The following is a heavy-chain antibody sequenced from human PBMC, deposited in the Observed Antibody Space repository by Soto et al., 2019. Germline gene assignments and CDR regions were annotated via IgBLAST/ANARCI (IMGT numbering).Heavy chain of an antibody. J-gene: IGHJ6*02. CDR2: IFPGGSDN. CDR1: GFSLNTDW. D-gene: IGHD3-3*01. CDR3: ARHRPPCSGTGYYYEMGD. Sequence: GESLKISCKASGFSLNTDWIAWVRQMAGKGLGGMGAIFPGGSDNKYLTSLEGEVTISADRSTSTAFVQWRSMSDSTRAIYFCARHRPPCSGTGYYYEMGDWVPGTTAAVSS. V-gene: IGHV5-51*01.